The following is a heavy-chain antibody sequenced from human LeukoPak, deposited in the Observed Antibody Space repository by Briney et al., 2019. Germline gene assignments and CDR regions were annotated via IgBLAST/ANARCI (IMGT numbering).Heavy chain of an antibody. CDR1: GFTFSSDA. V-gene: IGHV3-23*01. Sequence: PGGSLRLSCAASGFTFSSDAMSWVRQAPGKGLEWVSGISGSGGATYHADSVKGRFTISRDKSKNTLYLQMNSLRAEDTAVYYCAKGFSRNWYYWGQGTLVTVSS. D-gene: IGHD1-1*01. CDR2: ISGSGGAT. J-gene: IGHJ4*02. CDR3: AKGFSRNWYY.